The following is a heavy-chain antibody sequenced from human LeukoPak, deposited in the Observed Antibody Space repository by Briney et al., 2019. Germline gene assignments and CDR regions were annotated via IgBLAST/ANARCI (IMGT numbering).Heavy chain of an antibody. J-gene: IGHJ6*03. CDR1: GFTFSDYY. CDR2: ISSDGNTK. D-gene: IGHD2-15*01. CDR3: ARDALGDTFGPDSIGYYMDV. Sequence: GGSLRLSCAASGFTFSDYYMSWIRQAPGKGLEWVAVISSDGNTKDYADSLQGRFTIFRDNSKNTVFLQMNSLRPEDTAVYFCARDALGDTFGPDSIGYYMDVWGTGARVTVSS. V-gene: IGHV3-30*03.